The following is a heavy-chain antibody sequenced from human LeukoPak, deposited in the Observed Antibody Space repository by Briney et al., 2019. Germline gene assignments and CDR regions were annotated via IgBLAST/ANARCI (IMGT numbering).Heavy chain of an antibody. CDR2: IYPGDSDT. V-gene: IGHV5-51*01. D-gene: IGHD6-6*01. CDR1: GYSFNSYW. J-gene: IGHJ4*02. CDR3: ARHRSSSSPVDY. Sequence: GESLKISCKGSGYSFNSYWIGWVRQMPGKGLEWMGIIYPGDSDTRYSPSFQGQVSISADKSISTAYLQWYSLKASDTAMYYCARHRSSSSPVDYWGQGTLVTVSS.